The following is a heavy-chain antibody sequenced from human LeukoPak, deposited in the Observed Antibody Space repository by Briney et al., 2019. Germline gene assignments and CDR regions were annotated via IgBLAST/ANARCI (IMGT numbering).Heavy chain of an antibody. Sequence: PGGSLRLSCAASGFTFSSYGMSWVRQAPGKGLEWVSVSYSGGSSYYADSVKGRFTISRDNSKNTLYLQMNSLRAEDTAVYFCAREEHYRRYFALWGRGTLVTVSS. J-gene: IGHJ2*01. CDR2: SYSGGSS. V-gene: IGHV3-53*01. CDR3: AREEHYRRYFAL. D-gene: IGHD3-16*02. CDR1: GFTFSSYG.